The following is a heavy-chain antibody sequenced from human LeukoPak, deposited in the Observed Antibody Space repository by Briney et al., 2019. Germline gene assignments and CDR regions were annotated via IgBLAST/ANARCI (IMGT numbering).Heavy chain of an antibody. CDR2: IYYSGST. V-gene: IGHV4-39*07. Sequence: SETLSLTCTVSGGSISSSSYYWGWIRQPPGKGLEWIGSIYYSGSTNYNPSLKSRVTISVDTSKNQFSLKLSSVTAADTAVYYCARRGGIVVVPAARHRYFQHWGQGTLVTVSS. CDR3: ARRGGIVVVPAARHRYFQH. D-gene: IGHD2-2*01. CDR1: GGSISSSSYY. J-gene: IGHJ1*01.